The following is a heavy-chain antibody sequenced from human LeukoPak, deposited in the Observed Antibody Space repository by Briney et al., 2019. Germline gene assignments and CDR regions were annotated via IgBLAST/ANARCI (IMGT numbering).Heavy chain of an antibody. CDR3: ARDNPTPYYDYVWGSYRGLFDY. J-gene: IGHJ4*02. CDR2: IYYSGST. CDR1: DVSIFRSNW. Sequence: PSETLSLTCAVSDVSIFRSNWWSWVRQPPGKGLEWIGSIYYSGSTYYNPSLKSRVTISVDTSKNQFSLKLSSVTAADTAVYYCARDNPTPYYDYVWGSYRGLFDYWGQGTLVTVSS. V-gene: IGHV4-4*02. D-gene: IGHD3-16*02.